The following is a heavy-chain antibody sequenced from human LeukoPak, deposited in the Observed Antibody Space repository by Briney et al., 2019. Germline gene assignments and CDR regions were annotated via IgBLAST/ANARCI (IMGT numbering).Heavy chain of an antibody. Sequence: ASVKVSCKASGYTFTGYYMHWVRQAPGQGLEWMGRINPNSGGTNYAQKFQGRVTMTRDTSISTAYMELSRLGSDDTAVYYCARARGERVVVAASPYYYYMDVWGKGTTVPVSS. J-gene: IGHJ6*03. CDR2: INPNSGGT. CDR1: GYTFTGYY. D-gene: IGHD2-15*01. V-gene: IGHV1-2*06. CDR3: ARARGERVVVAASPYYYYMDV.